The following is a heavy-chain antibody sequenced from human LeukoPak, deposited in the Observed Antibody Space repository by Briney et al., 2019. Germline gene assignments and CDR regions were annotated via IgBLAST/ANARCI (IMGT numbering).Heavy chain of an antibody. CDR2: IIPIFGTA. CDR1: GYTFTSYG. J-gene: IGHJ5*02. CDR3: ARDVGETLIPAAITLNWFDP. V-gene: IGHV1-69*13. Sequence: GASVKVSCKASGYTFTSYGISWVRQAPGQGLEWMGGIIPIFGTANYAQKFQGRVTITADESTSTAYMELSSLRSEDTAVYYCARDVGETLIPAAITLNWFDPWGQGTLVTVSS. D-gene: IGHD2-2*02.